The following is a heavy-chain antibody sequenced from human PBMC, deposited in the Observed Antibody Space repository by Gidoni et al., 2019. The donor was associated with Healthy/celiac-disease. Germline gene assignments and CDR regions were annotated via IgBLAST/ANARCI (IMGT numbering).Heavy chain of an antibody. V-gene: IGHV3-9*01. CDR3: ARVYGDYVGYYGMDV. CDR2: ISWNSGSI. Sequence: EVQLVESGGGLVQPGRSLRLSCAASGFTFDDYAMHWVRQAPGKGLEWVSGISWNSGSIGYADSVKGRFTISRDNAKNSLYLQMNSLRAEDTALYYCARVYGDYVGYYGMDVWGQGTTVTVSS. CDR1: GFTFDDYA. D-gene: IGHD4-17*01. J-gene: IGHJ6*02.